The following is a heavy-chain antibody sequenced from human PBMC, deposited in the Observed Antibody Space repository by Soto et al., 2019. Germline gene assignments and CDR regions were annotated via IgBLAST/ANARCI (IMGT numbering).Heavy chain of an antibody. V-gene: IGHV3-23*01. CDR2: ISGSGGST. D-gene: IGHD3-3*01. Sequence: GGSLRLSCAVSGFTFSSYAMSWVRQAPAKGLEWVSTISGSGGSTYYADSVKGRFTISRDNSKNTLYLQMNSLRAEDTAVYYCAKDPRRLQWPVLEWSPHYWGPGTLASVSS. J-gene: IGHJ4*02. CDR1: GFTFSSYA. CDR3: AKDPRRLQWPVLEWSPHY.